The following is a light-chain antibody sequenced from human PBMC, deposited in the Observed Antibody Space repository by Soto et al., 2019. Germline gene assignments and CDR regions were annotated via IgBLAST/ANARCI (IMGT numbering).Light chain of an antibody. Sequence: DIQMAQSPSTLSASVGDRVTITCRASQSLSGWLAWYQQKPGKAPKLLIYKASTLESGVPSRFSGSGSGTDFTLTISSLQPDDSATYYCQHYNGYPITFGGGTKVEIK. J-gene: IGKJ4*01. CDR2: KAS. V-gene: IGKV1-5*03. CDR1: QSLSGW. CDR3: QHYNGYPIT.